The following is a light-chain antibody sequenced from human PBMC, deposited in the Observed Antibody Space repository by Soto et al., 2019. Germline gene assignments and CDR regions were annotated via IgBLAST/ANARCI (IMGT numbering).Light chain of an antibody. Sequence: QSVLGQPASVSGSPGQSITISCTGTSSDIGSFNYVSWYQHHPGKAPKRMIYEVSHRPSGISNRFSGSKSGHTAFLTISGLQAEDEADYYCSSYTSITTFYVFGTGTKVTVL. CDR1: SSDIGSFNY. CDR3: SSYTSITTFYV. J-gene: IGLJ1*01. V-gene: IGLV2-14*01. CDR2: EVS.